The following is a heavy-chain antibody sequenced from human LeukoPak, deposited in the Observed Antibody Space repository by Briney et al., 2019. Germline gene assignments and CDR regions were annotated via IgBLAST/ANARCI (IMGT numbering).Heavy chain of an antibody. CDR1: GFTFSSYS. D-gene: IGHD1-26*01. V-gene: IGHV3-21*01. CDR2: ISSSSSYI. CDR3: VKSIVAGTGIFDS. J-gene: IGHJ4*02. Sequence: GGSLRLSCAASGFTFSSYSMNWVRQAPGKGLEWVSSISSSSSYIYYADSVKGRFTISRDNAKTSLYLQMDSLRVDDTAVFYCVKSIVAGTGIFDSWGQGTLVTVSS.